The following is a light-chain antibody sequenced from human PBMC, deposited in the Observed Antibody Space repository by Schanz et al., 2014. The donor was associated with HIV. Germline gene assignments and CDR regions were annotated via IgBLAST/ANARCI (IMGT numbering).Light chain of an antibody. CDR3: SSYIRSTTPVV. J-gene: IGLJ2*01. Sequence: QSALTQPASVSGSPGQSITISCTGTSSDVGGYNYVSWYQQHPGKAPKLMIYDVSNRPSGVSSRFSGSKSGNTASLTISGLQAEDEADYYCSSYIRSTTPVVFGGGTKLTVL. CDR1: SSDVGGYNY. CDR2: DVS. V-gene: IGLV2-14*03.